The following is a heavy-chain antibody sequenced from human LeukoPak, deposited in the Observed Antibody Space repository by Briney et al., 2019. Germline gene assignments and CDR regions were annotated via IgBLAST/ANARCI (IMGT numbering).Heavy chain of an antibody. Sequence: SETLSLTCTVSGGSISSYYWSWIRQPPGKGLDWIGYIFYSGSTNYNPSLKSRVTISVDTSKNQFSLKLSSVTAADTAVYYCARVNYDSSGYYYSYYYYYMDVWGKGTTVTVSS. J-gene: IGHJ6*03. D-gene: IGHD3-22*01. CDR1: GGSISSYY. CDR2: IFYSGST. V-gene: IGHV4-59*01. CDR3: ARVNYDSSGYYYSYYYYYMDV.